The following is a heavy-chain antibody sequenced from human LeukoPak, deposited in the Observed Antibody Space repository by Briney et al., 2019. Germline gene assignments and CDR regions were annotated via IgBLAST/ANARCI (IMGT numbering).Heavy chain of an antibody. Sequence: SVKVSCKASGGTSNSHAISWVRQAPGQGLEWMGRIIPNLGTTNRAQNFQGRVTLTADKSTNTAYMELTSRTSDDTAVYYCATTNDGGGYQWGDFFDVWGQRTLVTVSS. CDR2: IIPNLGTT. D-gene: IGHD3-22*01. V-gene: IGHV1-69*04. CDR3: ATTNDGGGYQWGDFFDV. J-gene: IGHJ4*02. CDR1: GGTSNSHA.